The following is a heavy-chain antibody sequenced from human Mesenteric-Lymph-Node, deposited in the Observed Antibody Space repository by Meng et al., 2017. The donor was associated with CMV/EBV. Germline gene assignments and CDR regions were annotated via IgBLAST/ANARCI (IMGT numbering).Heavy chain of an antibody. CDR2: MYYSGST. J-gene: IGHJ4*02. Sequence: GSISGGGYYWSWIRQHPGKGLEWIGYMYYSGSTYYNPSLESRVSISVDTSKNQFSLKLSSVTAADTAVYYCARGRTNFDYWGQGTLVTVSS. V-gene: IGHV4-31*02. CDR3: ARGRTNFDY. D-gene: IGHD3-10*01. CDR1: GSISGGGYY.